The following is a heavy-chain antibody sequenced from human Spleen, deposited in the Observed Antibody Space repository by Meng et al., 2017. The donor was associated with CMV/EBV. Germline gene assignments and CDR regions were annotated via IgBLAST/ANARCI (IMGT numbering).Heavy chain of an antibody. V-gene: IGHV4-4*02. D-gene: IGHD2-8*02. CDR3: ARDTGNYFDY. CDR1: GPSIHNNSW. Sequence: LPCAVSGPSIHNNSWWTWVRQAPGKGLEWIGEIYRSGTTNYNPSLKSRVTISVDKSKNHFSLNLRSVTAADTALYYCARDTGNYFDYWGQGTLVTVSS. CDR2: IYRSGTT. J-gene: IGHJ4*02.